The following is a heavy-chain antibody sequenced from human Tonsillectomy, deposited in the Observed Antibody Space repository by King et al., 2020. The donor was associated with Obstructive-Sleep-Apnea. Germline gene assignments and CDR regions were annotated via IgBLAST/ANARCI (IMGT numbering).Heavy chain of an antibody. J-gene: IGHJ6*02. Sequence: VQLVESGGGVVQPGRSLRLSCAASGFTFSYYGMHWVRQAPGKGLEWVAIISYDGSDKYYADSVKGRFTISRDNSKNTLYLQMNSLRADDTAVYYCAESDAGYHYYGMDVWGQGTTVTVSS. CDR3: AESDAGYHYYGMDV. V-gene: IGHV3-30*18. D-gene: IGHD2-2*01. CDR1: GFTFSYYG. CDR2: ISYDGSDK.